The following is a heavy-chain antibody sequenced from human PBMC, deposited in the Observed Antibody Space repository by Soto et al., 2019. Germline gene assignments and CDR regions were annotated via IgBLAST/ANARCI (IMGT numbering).Heavy chain of an antibody. V-gene: IGHV4-59*01. D-gene: IGHD6-19*01. CDR3: AREGVPPQWAFDI. CDR1: GGSISSYY. J-gene: IGHJ3*02. Sequence: SETLSLTCTVSGGSISSYYWSWIRQPPGKGLEWIGYIYYSGSTNYNPSLKSRVTISVDTSKNQFSLKLSSVTAADTAVYYCAREGVPPQWAFDIWGQGTMVTVSS. CDR2: IYYSGST.